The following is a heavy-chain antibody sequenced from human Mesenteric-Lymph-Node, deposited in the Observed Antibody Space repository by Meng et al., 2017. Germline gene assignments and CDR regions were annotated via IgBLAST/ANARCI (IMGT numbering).Heavy chain of an antibody. CDR2: ISSSGSTI. J-gene: IGHJ4*02. CDR3: ARGLSYDCSSGYIDY. Sequence: GESLKISCAASGFTFSSYEMNWVRQAPGKGLEWVSYISSSGSTIYYADSVKGRFTISRDNAKNSLYLQMNSLRAEDTAVYYCARGLSYDCSSGYIDYWGQGTMVTVSS. V-gene: IGHV3-48*03. CDR1: GFTFSSYE. D-gene: IGHD3-3*01.